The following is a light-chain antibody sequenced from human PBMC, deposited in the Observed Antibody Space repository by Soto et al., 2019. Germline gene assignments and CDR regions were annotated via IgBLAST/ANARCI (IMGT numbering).Light chain of an antibody. V-gene: IGKV3-15*01. CDR2: GAS. CDR1: QSVSSN. CDR3: QQYNNWPPRT. J-gene: IGKJ5*01. Sequence: EIVMTQSPATLSVSPGERATLSCSASQSVSSNLAWYQQKPGQAPRLLIYGASTRATGIPARFSGSGSGTEFTLTISSLQSEDFAVYYCQQYNNWPPRTFGQGTRLEN.